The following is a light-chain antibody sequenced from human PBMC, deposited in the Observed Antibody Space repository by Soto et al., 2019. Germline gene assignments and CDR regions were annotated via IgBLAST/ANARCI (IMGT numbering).Light chain of an antibody. CDR3: QHDKSHRRT. J-gene: IGKJ1*01. Sequence: DIQMTQSPSTLSASVGDRVTITCRASQSISSWLAWYQQKPGKAPKLLINKASSLESGVPSRFSGSGSGTEFTLTISSLQPDDFATYYCQHDKSHRRTFGQGTNVEIK. V-gene: IGKV1-5*03. CDR2: KAS. CDR1: QSISSW.